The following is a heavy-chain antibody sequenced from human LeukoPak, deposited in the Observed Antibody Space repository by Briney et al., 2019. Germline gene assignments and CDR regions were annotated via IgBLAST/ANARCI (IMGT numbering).Heavy chain of an antibody. J-gene: IGHJ4*02. CDR2: MSSSSSTI. CDR3: ARDDDYSNCEFDY. Sequence: GGSLRLSCAASGFTFSNYSMNWVRQTPGKGLEWVSYMSSSSSTIYYADSVKGRFTISRDNAKDSLYLQMNSLRAEDTAVYYCARDDDYSNCEFDYWGQGTQVTVSS. D-gene: IGHD4-11*01. CDR1: GFTFSNYS. V-gene: IGHV3-48*01.